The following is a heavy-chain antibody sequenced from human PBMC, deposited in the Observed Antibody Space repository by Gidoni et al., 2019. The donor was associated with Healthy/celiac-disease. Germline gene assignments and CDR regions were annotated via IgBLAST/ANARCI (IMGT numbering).Heavy chain of an antibody. CDR1: GYTFTGYY. Sequence: QLQLVQSGAEVITPGASVKVSCKASGYTFTGYYMHWVRQAPGQGLEWMGWINPNSGGTNYAQKFQGWVTMTRDTSISTAYMELSRLRSDDTAVYYCARDQGYCSGGPCYSADLPDYWGQGTLVTVSS. V-gene: IGHV1-2*04. J-gene: IGHJ4*02. CDR2: INPNSGGT. D-gene: IGHD2-15*01. CDR3: ARDQGYCSGGPCYSADLPDY.